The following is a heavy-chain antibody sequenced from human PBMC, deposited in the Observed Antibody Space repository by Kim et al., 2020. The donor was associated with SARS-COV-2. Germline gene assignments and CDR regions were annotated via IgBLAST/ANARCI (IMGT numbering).Heavy chain of an antibody. CDR3: ARTKTRDVGGITAY. V-gene: IGHV1-2*06. CDR1: GYSFSDYY. Sequence: ASVKVSCKASGYSFSDYYIHWVRQAPGQGLEWIGRIHSSSGDTRYTEKFRGRVTMSTDTSISTAFLELRGLISDDTAVYYCARTKTRDVGGITAYWGQGTLVTVSS. J-gene: IGHJ4*02. CDR2: IHSSSGDT. D-gene: IGHD1-20*01.